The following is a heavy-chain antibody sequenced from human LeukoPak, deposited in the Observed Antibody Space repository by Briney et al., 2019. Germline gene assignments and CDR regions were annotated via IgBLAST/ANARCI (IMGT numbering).Heavy chain of an antibody. Sequence: SETLSLTCTVSGGSISSGGYYWSWIRQPPGKGLEWIGYIYHSGSTYYNPSLKSRVTISVDRSKNQFSLKLSSVTAADTAVYYCARRGFYGDSDWYFDLWGRGTLVTVSS. D-gene: IGHD4-17*01. V-gene: IGHV4-30-2*01. J-gene: IGHJ2*01. CDR3: ARRGFYGDSDWYFDL. CDR2: IYHSGST. CDR1: GGSISSGGYY.